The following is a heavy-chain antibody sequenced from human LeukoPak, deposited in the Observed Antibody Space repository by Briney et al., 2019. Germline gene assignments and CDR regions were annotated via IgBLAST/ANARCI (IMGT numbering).Heavy chain of an antibody. D-gene: IGHD1-26*01. J-gene: IGHJ6*02. CDR2: ISSSSRTI. CDR1: GFTFSSYS. Sequence: GGSLRLSCAASGFTFSSYSINWVRQAPGKGLEWLSYISSSSRTISYADSLKGRFTISRDNSKNTLYLQMNTLRAEDTAVYYCAKEVGYGMDVWGQGTTVTVSS. V-gene: IGHV3-48*01. CDR3: AKEVGYGMDV.